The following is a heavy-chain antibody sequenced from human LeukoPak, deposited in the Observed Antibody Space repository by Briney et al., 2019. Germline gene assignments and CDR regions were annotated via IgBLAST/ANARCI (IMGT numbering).Heavy chain of an antibody. D-gene: IGHD6-19*01. J-gene: IGHJ4*02. CDR2: INPNSGGT. V-gene: IGHV1-2*06. CDR1: GYTFTGYY. Sequence: ASVKVSCKASGYTFTGYYMHWVRQAPGQGLEWMGRINPNSGGTNYAQKFQGRVTMTRDTSISTAYMELSRLRSDDTAVYYCAREWGSSGWSPFDYWAREPWSPSPQ. CDR3: AREWGSSGWSPFDY.